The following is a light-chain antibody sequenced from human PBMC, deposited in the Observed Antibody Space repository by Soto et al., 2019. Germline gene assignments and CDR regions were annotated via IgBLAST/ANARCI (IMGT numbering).Light chain of an antibody. J-gene: IGLJ1*01. CDR3: AAWDDSLSLHV. CDR2: RNN. Sequence: QSVLTQPPSASGTPGQRVTISCSGSSSNIGSNYVYWYQQLPGTAPKLLIYRNNQRPSGVPDRFSGSKSGTSASLAISGLRSEDEADYYCAAWDDSLSLHVFGTGTKLTVL. CDR1: SSNIGSNY. V-gene: IGLV1-47*01.